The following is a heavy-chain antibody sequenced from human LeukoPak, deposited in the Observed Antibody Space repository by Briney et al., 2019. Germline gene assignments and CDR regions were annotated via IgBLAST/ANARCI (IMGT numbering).Heavy chain of an antibody. J-gene: IGHJ4*02. CDR3: TRHGPWGSGDY. Sequence: GGSLRLSCAAFGFTFSGSAMHWVRQASGKGLEWVGRIRSKANSYATAYAASVKGRFTISRDDSKNTAYLQMNSLKTEDTAVYYCTRHGPWGSGDYWGQGTLVTVSS. V-gene: IGHV3-73*01. D-gene: IGHD1-26*01. CDR2: IRSKANSYAT. CDR1: GFTFSGSA.